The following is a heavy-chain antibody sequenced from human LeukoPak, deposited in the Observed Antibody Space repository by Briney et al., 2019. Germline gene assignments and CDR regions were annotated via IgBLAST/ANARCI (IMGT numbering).Heavy chain of an antibody. J-gene: IGHJ4*02. CDR2: INHSGST. Sequence: PSETLSLTCAVYGGSFSGYYWSWIRQPPGKGLEWIGEINHSGSTNYNPSLKSRVTISVDTSKNQFSLKLSSVTAADTAVYYCARKAYYDILTGSPYDYWGQGTLVTVSS. D-gene: IGHD3-9*01. CDR3: ARKAYYDILTGSPYDY. CDR1: GGSFSGYY. V-gene: IGHV4-34*01.